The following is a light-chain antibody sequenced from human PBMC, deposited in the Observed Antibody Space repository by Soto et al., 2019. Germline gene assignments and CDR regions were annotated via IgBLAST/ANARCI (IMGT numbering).Light chain of an antibody. V-gene: IGLV2-14*01. J-gene: IGLJ3*02. Sequence: QSALTQPASVTGSPGQSITISCTGTTSDIDYDHVSWYQQYPGTAPKLMINEVTNRPSGVSYRFSGSRSGNMASLTISGLRPEDEADYYCSSYTIRRSWVFGGGTKLTVL. CDR2: EVT. CDR3: SSYTIRRSWV. CDR1: TSDIDYDH.